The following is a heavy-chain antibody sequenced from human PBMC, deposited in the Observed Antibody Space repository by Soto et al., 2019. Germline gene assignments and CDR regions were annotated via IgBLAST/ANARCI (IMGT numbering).Heavy chain of an antibody. CDR3: ARGRNGGDWDAFDI. CDR1: GFTFSSYA. J-gene: IGHJ3*02. D-gene: IGHD2-21*02. CDR2: ISYDGSNK. Sequence: QVQLVESGGGVVQPGRSLRLSCAASGFTFSSYAMHWVRQAPGKGLEWVAVISYDGSNKYYADSVKGRFTISEENSKNSLYLQRNSMGAEDTAEYYCARGRNGGDWDAFDIWGQGTMVTVSS. V-gene: IGHV3-30-3*01.